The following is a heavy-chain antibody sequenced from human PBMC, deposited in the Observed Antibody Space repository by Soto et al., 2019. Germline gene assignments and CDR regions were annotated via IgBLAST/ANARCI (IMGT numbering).Heavy chain of an antibody. Sequence: QVQLVQSGAEVKKPGASVKVSCKASGYTFTGYYMHWVRQAPGQGLEWMGWINPNSGGTNYAQKFQGRVTMTRDTSISTAYMELSRLRSDDTAVYYCARTPNYDSSGYYWSLRWYFDLWGRGTLVTVSS. D-gene: IGHD3-22*01. J-gene: IGHJ2*01. CDR3: ARTPNYDSSGYYWSLRWYFDL. V-gene: IGHV1-2*02. CDR1: GYTFTGYY. CDR2: INPNSGGT.